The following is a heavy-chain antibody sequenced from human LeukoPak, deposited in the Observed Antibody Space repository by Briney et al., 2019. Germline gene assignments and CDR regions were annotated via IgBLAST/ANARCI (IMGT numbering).Heavy chain of an antibody. J-gene: IGHJ3*02. CDR3: AKVNYYDSSGYYNAFDI. D-gene: IGHD3-22*01. CDR2: ISGSGGST. V-gene: IGHV3-23*01. Sequence: GGSLRLSCAASGFTLSSYAMSWVRQAPGKGLEWVSAISGSGGSTYYADSVKGRFTISRDNSKNTLYLQMNSLRAEDTAVYYCAKVNYYDSSGYYNAFDIWGQGTMVTVSS. CDR1: GFTLSSYA.